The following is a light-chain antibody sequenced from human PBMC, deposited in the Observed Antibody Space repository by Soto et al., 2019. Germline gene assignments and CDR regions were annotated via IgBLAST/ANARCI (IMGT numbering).Light chain of an antibody. Sequence: EIVLTQSPATLSVSPGERVTLSCRASQSVDINLAWYQQKPGQAPRLVIYGASTRATDMPGTFSGSGSGTEFTLTISSLQSEDSGVYYCQQYKNWPRTFGQGTKVDIK. V-gene: IGKV3-15*01. J-gene: IGKJ1*01. CDR3: QQYKNWPRT. CDR1: QSVDIN. CDR2: GAS.